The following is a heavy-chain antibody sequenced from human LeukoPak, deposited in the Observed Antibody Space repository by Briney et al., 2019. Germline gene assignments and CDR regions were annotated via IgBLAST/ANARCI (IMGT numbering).Heavy chain of an antibody. D-gene: IGHD6-19*01. CDR2: IYYSGST. Sequence: SETLSLTCTVSGGSISSGGYYWSWIRQHPGKGLEWIGYIYYSGSTYYNPSLKSRVTISVDTSKNQFSLKLSSVTAADTAVYYCARAVSVAGLIDYWGQGTLVTVSS. CDR3: ARAVSVAGLIDY. CDR1: GGSISSGGYY. V-gene: IGHV4-31*03. J-gene: IGHJ4*02.